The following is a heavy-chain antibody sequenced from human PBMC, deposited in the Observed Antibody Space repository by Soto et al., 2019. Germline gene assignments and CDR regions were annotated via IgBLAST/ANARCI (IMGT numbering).Heavy chain of an antibody. Sequence: SETLSLTCTVSGGYISSYYLSWIRQPPGKGLEWIGYIYDSGSTNYNPSLKSRVTISVDTSKNQFSLKLSSVTAADTAVYYCARSQTTVTSYDYWGQGTLVTVSS. V-gene: IGHV4-59*12. J-gene: IGHJ4*02. CDR2: IYDSGST. D-gene: IGHD4-17*01. CDR3: ARSQTTVTSYDY. CDR1: GGYISSYY.